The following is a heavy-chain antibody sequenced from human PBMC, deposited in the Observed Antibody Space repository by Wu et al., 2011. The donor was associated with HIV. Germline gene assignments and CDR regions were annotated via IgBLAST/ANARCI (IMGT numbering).Heavy chain of an antibody. Sequence: QVQLVQSGAEVKRPGASVKVSCKASGYTFTNYYVHWLRQAPGQGLEWMGMINPSGGSTIYAQRFQGRVTMTRDTSTSTVDMELSSLRSDDTAMYYCARGYGDVKGTGWFDPWGQGTLVTVVL. J-gene: IGHJ5*02. CDR1: GYTFTNYY. CDR3: ARGYGDVKGTGWFDP. CDR2: INPSGGST. V-gene: IGHV1-46*01. D-gene: IGHD4-17*01.